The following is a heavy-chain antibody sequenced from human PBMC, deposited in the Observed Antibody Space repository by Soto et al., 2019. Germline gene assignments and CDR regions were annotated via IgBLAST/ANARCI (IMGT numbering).Heavy chain of an antibody. J-gene: IGHJ4*02. CDR1: GFTFSSYA. CDR2: ISGSGGST. D-gene: IGHD6-19*01. V-gene: IGHV3-23*01. CDR3: AKEGERKQWLEYYFDY. Sequence: GGSLRLSCAASGFTFSSYAMSWVRQAPGKGLEWVSAISGSGGSTYYADSVKGRFSISRDNSKNTLYLQMNSLRAEDTAVYYCAKEGERKQWLEYYFDYWGQGTLVTVSS.